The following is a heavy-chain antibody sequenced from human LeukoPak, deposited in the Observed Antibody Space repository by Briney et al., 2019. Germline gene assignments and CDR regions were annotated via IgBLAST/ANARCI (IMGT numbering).Heavy chain of an antibody. CDR3: ARGIGAYYDFWSGYPDSDWFDP. D-gene: IGHD3-3*01. CDR2: IIPIFGTA. Sequence: ASVKVSCKASGGTFSSYAISWVRQAPGQGLEWMGGIIPIFGTANYAQKFQGRVTMTRDTSTSTVYMELSSLRSEDTAVYYCARGIGAYYDFWSGYPDSDWFDPWGQGTLVTVSS. V-gene: IGHV1-69*05. CDR1: GGTFSSYA. J-gene: IGHJ5*02.